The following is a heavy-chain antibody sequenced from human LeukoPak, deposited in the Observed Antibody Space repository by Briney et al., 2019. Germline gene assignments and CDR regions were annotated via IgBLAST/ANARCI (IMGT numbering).Heavy chain of an antibody. D-gene: IGHD4-17*01. V-gene: IGHV3-33*01. CDR2: IWYDGSNK. CDR1: GFTFSSYG. Sequence: PGGSLRLSCAASGFTFSSYGMHWVRQAPGKGLEWVAVIWYDGSNKYYADSVKGRFTISRDNSKNTLYLQMNSLRAEDTAVYYCARGKGYGDQDAFDIWGQGTMVTVSS. J-gene: IGHJ3*02. CDR3: ARGKGYGDQDAFDI.